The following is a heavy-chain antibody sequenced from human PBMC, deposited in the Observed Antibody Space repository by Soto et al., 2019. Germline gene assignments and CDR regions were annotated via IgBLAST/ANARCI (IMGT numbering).Heavy chain of an antibody. J-gene: IGHJ4*02. CDR3: ARFVSGSRWYYFDY. D-gene: IGHD1-26*01. Sequence: SETLPLTCAVYGGSFSGYYWSWIRQPPGKGLEWIGEINHSGSTNYNPSLKSRVTISVDTSKNQFSLKLSSVTAADTAVYYCARFVSGSRWYYFDYWGQGTLVTVSS. CDR1: GGSFSGYY. V-gene: IGHV4-34*01. CDR2: INHSGST.